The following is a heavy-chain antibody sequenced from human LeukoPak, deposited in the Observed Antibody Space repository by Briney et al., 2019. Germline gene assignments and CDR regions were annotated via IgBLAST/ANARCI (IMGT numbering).Heavy chain of an antibody. CDR2: IIPILGIA. D-gene: IGHD6-13*01. CDR1: GYTFTDHY. CDR3: ARDHQQLVQDYYYGMDV. V-gene: IGHV1-69*04. Sequence: ASVKVSCKASGYTFTDHYIQWVRQAPGQGLEWMGRIIPILGIANYAQKFQGRVTITADKSTSTAYMELSSLRSEDTAVYYCARDHQQLVQDYYYGMDVWGQGTTVTVSS. J-gene: IGHJ6*02.